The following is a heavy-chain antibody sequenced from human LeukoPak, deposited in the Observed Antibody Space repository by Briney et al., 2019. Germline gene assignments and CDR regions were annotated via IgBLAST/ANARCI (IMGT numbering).Heavy chain of an antibody. CDR1: GFTFSSYA. CDR2: IKQDGSEK. D-gene: IGHD6-13*01. V-gene: IGHV3-7*01. CDR3: ARGSSSWYGDRGNWFDP. J-gene: IGHJ5*02. Sequence: GRSLRLSCAASGFTFSSYAMHWVRQAPGKGLEWVANIKQDGSEKHYVDSVKGRFTISRDNAKNSLYLQMNSLRAEDTAVYYCARGSSSWYGDRGNWFDPWGQGTLVTVSS.